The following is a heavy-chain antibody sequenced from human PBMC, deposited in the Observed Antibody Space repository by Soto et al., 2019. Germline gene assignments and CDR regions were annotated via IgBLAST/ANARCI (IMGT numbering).Heavy chain of an antibody. V-gene: IGHV4-59*01. J-gene: IGHJ6*02. Sequence: PSETLSLTCTVSGGSISGYYWSWIRQPPGKGLEWIGYIYYSGSTNYNPSLKSRVTISVDTSKNQFSLKLSSVTAADTAVYYCARRNPGIAAAGSLYYYYYGMDVWGQGTTVTVSS. CDR1: GGSISGYY. D-gene: IGHD6-13*01. CDR2: IYYSGST. CDR3: ARRNPGIAAAGSLYYYYYGMDV.